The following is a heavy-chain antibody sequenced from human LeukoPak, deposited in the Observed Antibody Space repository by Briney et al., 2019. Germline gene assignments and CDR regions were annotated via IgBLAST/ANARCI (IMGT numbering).Heavy chain of an antibody. CDR3: ARGPSITMVRGGQWYYYMDV. D-gene: IGHD3-10*01. Sequence: ASVRVSCKASGYTFTSYYMHWVRQAPGQGLEWMGIINPSGGSTNYAQKFQGRVTMTRDTSTNTVYMELSSLRSEDTAVYYCARGPSITMVRGGQWYYYMDVWGKGTTVTISS. CDR2: INPSGGST. V-gene: IGHV1-46*01. CDR1: GYTFTSYY. J-gene: IGHJ6*03.